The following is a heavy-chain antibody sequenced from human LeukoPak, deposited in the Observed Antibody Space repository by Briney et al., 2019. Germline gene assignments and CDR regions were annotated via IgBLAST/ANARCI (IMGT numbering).Heavy chain of an antibody. CDR2: ISISSSTI. D-gene: IGHD6-19*01. CDR1: GFTFSSYS. CDR3: ARDGRSRSGWYGGYFQH. V-gene: IGHV3-48*04. Sequence: GGSLRPSCAASGFTFSSYSMNWVRQAPGKGLEWVSYISISSSTIYYADSVKGRFTISRDNAKNSLYLQMNSLRAEDTAVYYCARDGRSRSGWYGGYFQHWGQGTLVTVSS. J-gene: IGHJ1*01.